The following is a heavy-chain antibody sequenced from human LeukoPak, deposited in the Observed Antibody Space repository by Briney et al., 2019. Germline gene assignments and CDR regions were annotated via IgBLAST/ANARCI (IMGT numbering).Heavy chain of an antibody. J-gene: IGHJ4*02. Sequence: GRSLRLSCAASGFTFSSYGMHWVRQAPGKGLEWVAVIWYDGSNKYYADSVKGRFTISRDNSKNTLYLQMNSLRAEDTAVYYCARDNLSSGPYTAMAGSFDYWGQGTLVTVSS. CDR3: ARDNLSSGPYTAMAGSFDY. CDR1: GFTFSSYG. V-gene: IGHV3-33*01. D-gene: IGHD5-18*01. CDR2: IWYDGSNK.